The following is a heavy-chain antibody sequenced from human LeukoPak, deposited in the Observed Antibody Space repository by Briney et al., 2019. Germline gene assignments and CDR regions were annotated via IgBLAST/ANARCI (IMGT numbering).Heavy chain of an antibody. V-gene: IGHV4-39*01. CDR1: GGSISTTNYY. D-gene: IGHD3-3*01. CDR3: ARHSGLRSPFDP. CDR2: IYSSGNT. J-gene: IGHJ5*02. Sequence: SETLSLTCTVSGGSISTTNYYWGWIRQPPGRGLEWIGSIYSSGNTYYNPSLESRVTISVDTSKNQLSLKLTSATAADTSVYYCARHSGLRSPFDPWGQGTLVTVS.